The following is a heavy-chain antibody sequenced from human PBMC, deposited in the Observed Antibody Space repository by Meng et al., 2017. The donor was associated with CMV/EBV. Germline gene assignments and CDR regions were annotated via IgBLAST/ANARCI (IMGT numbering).Heavy chain of an antibody. CDR1: GGSISSSSYY. CDR2: IYYSGST. Sequence: SETLSLTCTVSGGSISSSSYYWGWHRQPPGKGLEWIGSIYYSGSTYYNPYLKSRVTISVDRSKNQFSLNLSSVTAADTAVYYCARGNSYDSSGYYYGGMDVGGQGTTVTVSS. J-gene: IGHJ6*01. D-gene: IGHD3-22*01. CDR3: ARGNSYDSSGYYYGGMDV. V-gene: IGHV4-39*07.